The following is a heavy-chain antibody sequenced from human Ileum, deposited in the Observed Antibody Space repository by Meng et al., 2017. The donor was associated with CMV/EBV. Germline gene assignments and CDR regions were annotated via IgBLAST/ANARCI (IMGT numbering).Heavy chain of an antibody. CDR2: ISSSSSYI. D-gene: IGHD3-3*01. Sequence: GGSLRLSCSASGFTFSSFAMTWVRQAPGKGLEWVSSISSSSSYIYYADSVKGRFTISRDNAKNSLYLQMNSLRAEDTAVYYCARDLIGYYDFWSGYYWDYWGQGTLVTVSS. J-gene: IGHJ4*02. CDR1: GFTFSSFA. V-gene: IGHV3-21*01. CDR3: ARDLIGYYDFWSGYYWDY.